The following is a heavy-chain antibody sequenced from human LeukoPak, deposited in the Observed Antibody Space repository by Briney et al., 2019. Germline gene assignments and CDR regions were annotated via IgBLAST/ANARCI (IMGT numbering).Heavy chain of an antibody. CDR3: ARHGYTSGSYYFDY. D-gene: IGHD6-19*01. CDR2: IHDSGST. Sequence: KPSETLSLTCTVSGGSISSYYWSWIRQPPGKGLEWIGSIHDSGSTYYNPSLKSRVTISVDTSKNQFSLKLSSVTAADTAVYYCARHGYTSGSYYFDYWGQGTLVTVSS. CDR1: GGSISSYY. V-gene: IGHV4-59*05. J-gene: IGHJ4*02.